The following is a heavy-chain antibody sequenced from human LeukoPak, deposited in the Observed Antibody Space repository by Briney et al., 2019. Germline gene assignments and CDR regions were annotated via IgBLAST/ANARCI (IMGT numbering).Heavy chain of an antibody. CDR2: INPDGSTT. J-gene: IGHJ4*02. V-gene: IGHV3-74*01. CDR3: AKGLSSSSWYVADS. D-gene: IGHD6-13*01. Sequence: LSGGSLRLSCAASGFSFSRYWIHWVRQAPGKGLEWVSRINPDGSTTTYADSVKGRFTISRDNREKSLFLHMNSLRTDDTAFYYCAKGLSSSSWYVADSWGQGTLVTVSS. CDR1: GFSFSRYW.